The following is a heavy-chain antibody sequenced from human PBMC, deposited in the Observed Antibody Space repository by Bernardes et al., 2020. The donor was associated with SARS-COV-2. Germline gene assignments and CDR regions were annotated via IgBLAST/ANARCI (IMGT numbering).Heavy chain of an antibody. CDR2: INWNGGST. CDR1: GFAFDDYG. Sequence: GGSLRLSCAASGFAFDDYGMSWVRKAPGKGLEWVSGINWNGGSTGYADSVKGRFTISRDNAKNSLYLQMNSLRAEDTALYYCARGGTGYYYYFDYWGQGTLVTVSS. CDR3: ARGGTGYYYYFDY. J-gene: IGHJ4*02. D-gene: IGHD3-22*01. V-gene: IGHV3-20*04.